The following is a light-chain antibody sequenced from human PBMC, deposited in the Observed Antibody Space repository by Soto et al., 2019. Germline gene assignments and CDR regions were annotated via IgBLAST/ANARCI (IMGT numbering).Light chain of an antibody. J-gene: IGLJ3*02. V-gene: IGLV2-14*01. CDR3: SSYTTAYTQV. Sequence: QSVLSQPASVSGSPGQSIPISCTGTSNDVGYYNYVSWYQQHPGQAPKLMISEVTTRPSGVSARFSGSKSGNTASLTISRRQAEDEAHYYCSSYTTAYTQVFGGGTKLTVL. CDR2: EVT. CDR1: SNDVGYYNY.